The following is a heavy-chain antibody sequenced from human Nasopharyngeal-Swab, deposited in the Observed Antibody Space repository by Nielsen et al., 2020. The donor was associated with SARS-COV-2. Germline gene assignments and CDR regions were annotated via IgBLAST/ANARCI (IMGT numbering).Heavy chain of an antibody. CDR1: GGSISSYY. J-gene: IGHJ4*02. Sequence: SETLSLTCTVSGGSISSYYWSWIRQPPGKGLEWIGYIYHSGSTYYNPSLKSRVTISVDTSKNQFSLKLSSVTAADTAVYYCARGGYSSGWVVYWGQGTLVTVSS. CDR3: ARGGYSSGWVVY. V-gene: IGHV4-59*08. CDR2: IYHSGST. D-gene: IGHD6-19*01.